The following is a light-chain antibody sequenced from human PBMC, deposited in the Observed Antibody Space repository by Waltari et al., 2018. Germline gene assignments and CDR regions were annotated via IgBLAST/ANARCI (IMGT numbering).Light chain of an antibody. V-gene: IGLV2-14*03. J-gene: IGLJ2*01. CDR3: SSYISSSTLEL. Sequence: QSALTQPASVSGSPGQSITISCTGTSSHVGTYNYVSWYQQPPGNAPKLMIFDVSILPSGVSNRFSVSKSGNTASLTISGLQAEDEADYYCSSYISSSTLELFGGGTSLTVL. CDR1: SSHVGTYNY. CDR2: DVS.